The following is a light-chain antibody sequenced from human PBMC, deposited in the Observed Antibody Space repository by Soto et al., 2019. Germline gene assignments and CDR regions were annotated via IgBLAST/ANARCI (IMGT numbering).Light chain of an antibody. CDR2: AAS. CDR3: QQYDNLPLT. J-gene: IGKJ4*01. V-gene: IGKV1-33*01. CDR1: QGISNY. Sequence: DIQMTQSPSSLSASVGDRVTITCQASQGISNYLNWYHQKQGKAPKLLIYAASNLETGVPSRFSGSGSGTDFTFTISSLQPEDFATYYCQQYDNLPLTFGGGTRVEIK.